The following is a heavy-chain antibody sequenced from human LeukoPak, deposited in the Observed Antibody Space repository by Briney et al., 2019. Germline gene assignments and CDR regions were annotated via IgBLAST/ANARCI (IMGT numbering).Heavy chain of an antibody. Sequence: PGGSLRLSCAASGFTFSDYYMTWIRQAPGKGLEWVSYIRHSGDTIYYANSVKGRFTISRDNAKDSLYLQMNSLRVEDTAVYYCARDNMAREICFDYWGQGILVTVSS. D-gene: IGHD3-10*01. CDR3: ARDNMAREICFDY. CDR2: IRHSGDTI. V-gene: IGHV3-11*01. CDR1: GFTFSDYY. J-gene: IGHJ4*02.